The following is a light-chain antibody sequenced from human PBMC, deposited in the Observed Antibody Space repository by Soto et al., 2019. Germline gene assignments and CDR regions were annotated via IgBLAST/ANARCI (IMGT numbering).Light chain of an antibody. V-gene: IGKV1-5*01. Sequence: DIQMTQSPSTLSAFVGDRVTITCRASQSISSWLAWYQQKPGKAPKSLIYDASTLKSGVPSRFSGSGSGTEFTLTISSLQPDDFATYYCQHYNSYSEAFGQGTKVELK. CDR1: QSISSW. CDR2: DAS. CDR3: QHYNSYSEA. J-gene: IGKJ1*01.